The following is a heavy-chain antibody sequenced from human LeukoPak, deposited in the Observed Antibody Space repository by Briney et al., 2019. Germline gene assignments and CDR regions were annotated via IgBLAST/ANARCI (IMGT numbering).Heavy chain of an antibody. CDR2: IYYSGST. V-gene: IGHV4-39*01. D-gene: IGHD5-18*01. CDR1: GGSISSSSYY. Sequence: PSETLSLTCTVSGGSISSSSYYWGWIRQPPGKGLEWIGSIYYSGSTYYNPSLKSRVTICVDTSKNQFSLKLSSVTAADTAVYYCARVRNPPVDTARTAYYFDYWGQGTLVTVSS. J-gene: IGHJ4*02. CDR3: ARVRNPPVDTARTAYYFDY.